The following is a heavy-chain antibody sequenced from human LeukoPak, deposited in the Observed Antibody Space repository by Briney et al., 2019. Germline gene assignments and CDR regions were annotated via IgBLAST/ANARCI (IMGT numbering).Heavy chain of an antibody. V-gene: IGHV4-59*08. Sequence: PSENLSLTCTVSGGSISSYYWSWIRQPPGKGLEWIGYIYYSGSTNYNPSLKSRVTISVDTSKNQFSLKLSSVTAADTAVYYCARHSRYDILTGYYKGCFDYWGQGTLVTVSS. D-gene: IGHD3-9*01. CDR2: IYYSGST. CDR1: GGSISSYY. J-gene: IGHJ4*02. CDR3: ARHSRYDILTGYYKGCFDY.